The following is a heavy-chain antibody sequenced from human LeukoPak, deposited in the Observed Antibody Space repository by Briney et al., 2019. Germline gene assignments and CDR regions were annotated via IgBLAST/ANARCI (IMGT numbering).Heavy chain of an antibody. V-gene: IGHV4-39*01. Sequence: SETLSLTCTVSGGSISSSSYYWGWIRQPPGKGLEWIGSIYYSGSTYYNPSLKSRVTISVDTSKNQFSLKLSSVTAADTAVYYCASGAYCSGGSCYWGRSGGSWFDPWGQGTLVTVSS. J-gene: IGHJ5*02. D-gene: IGHD2-15*01. CDR2: IYYSGST. CDR3: ASGAYCSGGSCYWGRSGGSWFDP. CDR1: GGSISSSSYY.